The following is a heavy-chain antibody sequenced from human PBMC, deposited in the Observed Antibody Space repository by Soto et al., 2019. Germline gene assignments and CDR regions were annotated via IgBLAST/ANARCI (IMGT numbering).Heavy chain of an antibody. D-gene: IGHD3-3*01. V-gene: IGHV3-30*18. J-gene: IGHJ4*02. Sequence: QVQLVESGGGVVQPGRSLRLSCAASGFTFSSYGIYWVRQAPGKGLEWVAVISYDGSKKYYADSVKGRFTIFRDNSKNTLYLQMNSLTAEDTAVYYCAKVGEGFSWLYYFDYWGQGTLVTVSS. CDR3: AKVGEGFSWLYYFDY. CDR2: ISYDGSKK. CDR1: GFTFSSYG.